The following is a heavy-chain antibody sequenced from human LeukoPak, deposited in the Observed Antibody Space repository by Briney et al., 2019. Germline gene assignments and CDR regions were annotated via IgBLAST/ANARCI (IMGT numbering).Heavy chain of an antibody. CDR3: ARDIAARRFDY. J-gene: IGHJ4*02. V-gene: IGHV3-33*01. D-gene: IGHD6-6*01. CDR2: IWYDGSEK. CDR1: GFTFSSHG. Sequence: GGSLRLSCAASGFTFSSHGMHWVRQAPGKGLEWVAVIWYDGSEKYYADSVKGRFTISRDNSKNILYLQMDSLRAEDTAVYYCARDIAARRFDYWGQGTLVTVSS.